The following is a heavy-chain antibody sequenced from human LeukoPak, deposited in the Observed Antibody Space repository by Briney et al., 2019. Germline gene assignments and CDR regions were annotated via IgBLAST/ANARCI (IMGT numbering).Heavy chain of an antibody. Sequence: GGSLRLSCAASGFTFSSYSMNWVRQARGKGLEWVSSISSSSSYIYYGDSVKGRFTISRDNAKNSLYLQMNSLRAEDTAVYYCARGLPPFDYWGQGTLVTVSS. CDR2: ISSSSSYI. V-gene: IGHV3-21*01. J-gene: IGHJ4*02. CDR3: ARGLPPFDY. CDR1: GFTFSSYS.